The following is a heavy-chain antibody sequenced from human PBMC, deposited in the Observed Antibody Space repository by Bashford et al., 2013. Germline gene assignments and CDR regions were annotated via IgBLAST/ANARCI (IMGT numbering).Heavy chain of an antibody. J-gene: IGHJ4*03. CDR1: GFNFPGSW. CDR3: VTDDYANYDSWSGSSYAFDF. Sequence: GGSLRLSCAASGFNFPGSWMAWVRQAPGKGLEWIGRIKNQRDGAVTDYAASLKGRFRISRDDLKRTLYLQLNSLKSEDTAIYYCVTDDYANYDSWSGSSYAFDFWGRGTLVTVSS. D-gene: IGHD3-3*01. V-gene: IGHV3-15*01. CDR2: IKNQRDGAVT.